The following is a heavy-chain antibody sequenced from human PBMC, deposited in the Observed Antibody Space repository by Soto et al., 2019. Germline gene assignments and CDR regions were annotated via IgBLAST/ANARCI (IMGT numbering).Heavy chain of an antibody. V-gene: IGHV1-69*12. D-gene: IGHD3-3*01. J-gene: IGHJ1*01. CDR3: ARQRFLGGGGWEYFQH. CDR1: GGTFSSYA. Sequence: QVQLVQSGAEVKKPGSSVKVSCKASGGTFSSYAISWVRQAPGQGLEWMGGIIPIFGTANYAQKFQGRVTITADESTSAAYMELSSLRSEDTAVSYCARQRFLGGGGWEYFQHWGQGTLVTVSS. CDR2: IIPIFGTA.